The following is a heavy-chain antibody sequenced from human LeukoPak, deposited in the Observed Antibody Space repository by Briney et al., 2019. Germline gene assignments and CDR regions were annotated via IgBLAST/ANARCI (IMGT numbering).Heavy chain of an antibody. J-gene: IGHJ1*01. Sequence: SETLSLTCTVSGGSISSYYWSWIRQPPRKGLEWIGYIYYSGSTNYNPSLKSRVTISVDTSKNQFSLKLSSVTAADTAVYYCARAESSGWPFQHWGQGTLVTVSS. CDR1: GGSISSYY. CDR3: ARAESSGWPFQH. D-gene: IGHD6-19*01. CDR2: IYYSGST. V-gene: IGHV4-59*01.